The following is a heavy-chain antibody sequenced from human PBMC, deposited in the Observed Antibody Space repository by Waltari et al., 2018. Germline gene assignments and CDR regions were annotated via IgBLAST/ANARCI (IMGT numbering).Heavy chain of an antibody. CDR3: ARKSGSSVAVPRDYYGMDV. D-gene: IGHD3-10*01. CDR2: ISRDGEET. Sequence: DVQLMESGGGQVHSGGSLRLCCDVPGMMFSGPALEWVRQAPGKGLEWVSYISRDGEETLYSAPVKGRFTTSRDNDKNILFLEMHSLRVDDTATYYCARKSGSSVAVPRDYYGMDVWGLGTSVTVSS. V-gene: IGHV3-48*03. J-gene: IGHJ6*02. CDR1: GMMFSGPA.